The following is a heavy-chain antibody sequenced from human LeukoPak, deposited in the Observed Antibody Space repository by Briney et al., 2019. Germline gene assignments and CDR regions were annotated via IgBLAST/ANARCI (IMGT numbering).Heavy chain of an antibody. CDR1: GGSISNYY. CDR3: ARGAGGILGYMDV. V-gene: IGHV4-59*01. Sequence: SETLSLTCTVSGGSISNYYWTWIRQPPGKGLEWIGYIYYNGNTYYNPSLKSRVTISVDTSKNQFSLKLSSVTAADTAVYYCARGAGGILGYMDVWGKGTTVTVSS. J-gene: IGHJ6*03. CDR2: IYYNGNT. D-gene: IGHD7-27*01.